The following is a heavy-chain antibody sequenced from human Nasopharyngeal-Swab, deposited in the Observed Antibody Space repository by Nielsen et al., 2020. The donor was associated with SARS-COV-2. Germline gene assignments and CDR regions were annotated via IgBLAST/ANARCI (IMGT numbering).Heavy chain of an antibody. CDR3: ARDPLYYDILTGYYSRYYFDY. CDR2: INSDGSST. D-gene: IGHD3-9*01. J-gene: IGHJ4*02. V-gene: IGHV3-74*01. Sequence: GESLKIPCAASGFTFSSYWMHWVRQAPGKGLVWVSRINSDGSSTSYADSVKGRFTISRDNAKNTLYLQMNSLRTEDTAVYYCARDPLYYDILTGYYSRYYFDYWGQGTLVTVSS. CDR1: GFTFSSYW.